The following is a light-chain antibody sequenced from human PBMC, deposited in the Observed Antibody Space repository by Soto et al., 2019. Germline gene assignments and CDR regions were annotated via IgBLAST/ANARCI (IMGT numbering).Light chain of an antibody. Sequence: DIQMTQSPSSVSASVGDRVTITCRASQGISSWLAWDQQNPGKAPKLLIYAASSWQSGVPSRFSGSGAGTDFTLTISSLQHEDFATYYCQQTNRFPLTFGGGTKVEIK. CDR2: AAS. CDR1: QGISSW. CDR3: QQTNRFPLT. V-gene: IGKV1-12*01. J-gene: IGKJ4*01.